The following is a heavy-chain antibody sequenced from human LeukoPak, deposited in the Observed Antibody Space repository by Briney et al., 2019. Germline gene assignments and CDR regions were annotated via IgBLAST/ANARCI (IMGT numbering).Heavy chain of an antibody. Sequence: SETLSLTCAVYGGSFSGYYWSWIRQPPGKGLEWIGEINHSGSTNYNPSLKSRVTISVDTSKNQFSLKLSSVTAADTAVYYCARDYSGYELPEYWGQGTLVTVSS. V-gene: IGHV4-34*01. CDR1: GGSFSGYY. CDR2: INHSGST. CDR3: ARDYSGYELPEY. D-gene: IGHD5-12*01. J-gene: IGHJ4*02.